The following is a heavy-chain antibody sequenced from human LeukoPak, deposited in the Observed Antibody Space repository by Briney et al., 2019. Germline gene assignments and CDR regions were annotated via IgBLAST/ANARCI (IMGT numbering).Heavy chain of an antibody. CDR2: ISSSGSTI. J-gene: IGHJ4*02. Sequence: GGSLRLSCAASGFTFSDYYMSWIRQAPGKGLEWVSYISSSGSTIYYAASLKGRFTISRDNAKNSLYLQRNSLRAEDTAVYYCARGYYNFWSGYRAEYYFDYWGQGTLVTVSS. D-gene: IGHD3-3*01. CDR1: GFTFSDYY. V-gene: IGHV3-11*04. CDR3: ARGYYNFWSGYRAEYYFDY.